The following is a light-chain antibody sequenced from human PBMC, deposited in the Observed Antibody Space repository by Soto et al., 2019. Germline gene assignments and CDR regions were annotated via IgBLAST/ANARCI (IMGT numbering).Light chain of an antibody. CDR2: TTS. J-gene: IGKJ3*01. V-gene: IGKV3-20*01. CDR3: QQCGGSPLFS. Sequence: EIVLTQSPGTLSLSPGERATLSCTASQSVTSSCLAWYQRKPGQAPSLLIHTTSIRVTDLPDKFSGSGSGTDFTLTISRLEPQDSAVYYCQQCGGSPLFSFGPGTRVDI. CDR1: QSVTSSC.